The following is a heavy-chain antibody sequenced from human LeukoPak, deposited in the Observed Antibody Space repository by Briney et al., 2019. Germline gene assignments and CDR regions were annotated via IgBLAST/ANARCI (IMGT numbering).Heavy chain of an antibody. CDR3: ARGGIAVAGHYFDY. CDR1: GGTFSSYA. J-gene: IGHJ4*02. V-gene: IGHV1-69*04. CDR2: IIPILGIA. Sequence: APVKVSCKASGGTFSSYAISWVRQAPGQGLEWMGRIIPILGIANYAQKFQGRVTITADKSTGTAYMELSSLRSEDTAVYYCARGGIAVAGHYFDYWGQGTLVTVSS. D-gene: IGHD6-19*01.